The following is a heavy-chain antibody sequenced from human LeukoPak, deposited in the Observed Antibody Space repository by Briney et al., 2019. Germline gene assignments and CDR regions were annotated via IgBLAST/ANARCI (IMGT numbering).Heavy chain of an antibody. CDR1: GVTFSNYA. J-gene: IGHJ5*02. CDR2: TIPLLGVR. D-gene: IGHD2/OR15-2a*01. Sequence: GSSVKVSCKASGVTFSNYAFSWVRHAPGQGLEWMAETIPLLGVRKYAEKFQGRVTITPDATTNTVFLDLTSLRSEDTAVYYCAARIYAPGDVGWFDPWGQGTLVTVSS. V-gene: IGHV1-69*01. CDR3: AARIYAPGDVGWFDP.